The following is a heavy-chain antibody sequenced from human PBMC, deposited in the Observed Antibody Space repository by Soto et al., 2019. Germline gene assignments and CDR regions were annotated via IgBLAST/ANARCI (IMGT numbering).Heavy chain of an antibody. J-gene: IGHJ5*01. Sequence: SENLSLTCTVSGASLNSGAYYWGWVCQRPGSGQEWIGYMYESGYTYYNTSLKSHLSISLDRLYNQLSLGLTSVHAAATDVYYCVIALRRTAKLYPLFDSWSQRTLVLVSA. CDR2: MYESGYT. D-gene: IGHD2-21*01. CDR1: GASLNSGAYY. V-gene: IGHV4-31*01. CDR3: VIALRRTAKLYPLFDS.